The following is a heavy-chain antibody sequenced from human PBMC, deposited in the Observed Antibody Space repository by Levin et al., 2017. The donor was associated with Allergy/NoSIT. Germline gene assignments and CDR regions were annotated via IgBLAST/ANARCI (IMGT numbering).Heavy chain of an antibody. J-gene: IGHJ4*02. CDR3: ARDALRIAVAGGVFDY. CDR1: GGTFSSYA. Sequence: SVKVSCKASGGTFSSYAISWVRQAPGQGLEWMGGIIPIFGTANYAQKFQGRVTITADKSTSTAYMELSSLRSEDTAVYYCARDALRIAVAGGVFDYWGQGTLVTVSS. D-gene: IGHD6-19*01. V-gene: IGHV1-69*06. CDR2: IIPIFGTA.